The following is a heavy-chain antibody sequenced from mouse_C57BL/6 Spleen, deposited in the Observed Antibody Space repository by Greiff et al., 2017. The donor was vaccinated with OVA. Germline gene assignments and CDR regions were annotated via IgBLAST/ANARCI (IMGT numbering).Heavy chain of an antibody. CDR3: ARGYDYDLAWFAY. V-gene: IGHV5-9*01. CDR2: ISGGGGNT. D-gene: IGHD2-4*01. J-gene: IGHJ3*01. CDR1: GSTFSSYT. Sequence: DVMSVESGGGLVKPGGSLKLSCAASGSTFSSYTMSWVRQTPEKRLEWVATISGGGGNTYYPDSVKGRFTISRDNAKNTLYLQMSSLRSEDTALYYCARGYDYDLAWFAYWGQGTLVTVSA.